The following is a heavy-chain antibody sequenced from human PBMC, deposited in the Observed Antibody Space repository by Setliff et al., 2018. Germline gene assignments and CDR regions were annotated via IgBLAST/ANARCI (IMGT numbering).Heavy chain of an antibody. D-gene: IGHD2-15*01. Sequence: SETLSLTCTVSGGSVSNSGFFWGWLRQAPGKGLEWIGNIYDSGSSNYNASLKSRLIITRDTSKNQISLKLTPVTAADTAVYYCGRGFSRIEGWGNWFDPWGQGILVTVSS. CDR2: IYDSGSS. V-gene: IGHV4-39*01. J-gene: IGHJ5*02. CDR3: GRGFSRIEGWGNWFDP. CDR1: GGSVSNSGFF.